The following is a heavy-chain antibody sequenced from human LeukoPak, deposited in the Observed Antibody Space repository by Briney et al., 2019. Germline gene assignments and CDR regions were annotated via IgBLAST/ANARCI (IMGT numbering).Heavy chain of an antibody. D-gene: IGHD6-6*01. CDR3: ARRIMGSSSMDS. Sequence: SETLSLTCSVSGASTDSSRYYWAWVRQPPGKGPEWIGNVYYSGTTSYNPSLQSRVTISVDTSKHQFSLKLRSVTAADTAVYFCARRIMGSSSMDSWGQGTLVTVSS. V-gene: IGHV4-39*07. CDR1: GASTDSSRYY. CDR2: VYYSGTT. J-gene: IGHJ4*02.